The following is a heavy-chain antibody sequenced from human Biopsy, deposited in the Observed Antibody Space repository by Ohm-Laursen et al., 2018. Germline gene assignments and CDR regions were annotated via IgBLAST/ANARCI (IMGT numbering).Heavy chain of an antibody. CDR2: VYHSGTT. D-gene: IGHD5-24*01. CDR3: ARHDGNGPFPLDS. CDR1: GGSISSGSNY. Sequence: SETLSLTCTVSGGSISSGSNYWAWIRQPPGKGLEWIGSVYHSGTTYYSPSLKSRVTISVDTSKNQLSLKVTSVTAADTAAYYCARHDGNGPFPLDSWGQGTLVTVSS. V-gene: IGHV4-39*01. J-gene: IGHJ4*02.